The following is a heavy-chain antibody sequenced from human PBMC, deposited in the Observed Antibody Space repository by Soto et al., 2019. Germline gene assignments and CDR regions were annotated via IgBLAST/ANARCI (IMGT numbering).Heavy chain of an antibody. CDR1: GGSISGYY. D-gene: IGHD3-3*01. CDR3: ARTTDYYGANTADS. J-gene: IGHJ5*01. CDR2: IHYSGST. V-gene: IGHV4-59*01. Sequence: LSLTCTVSGGSISGYYWSWIRQPPGKGLEWIGYIHYSGSTNYSPSLKTRVTISVDTSKNQFSLRLNSVTAADTAVYYCARTTDYYGANTADSWGQGTLVTVSS.